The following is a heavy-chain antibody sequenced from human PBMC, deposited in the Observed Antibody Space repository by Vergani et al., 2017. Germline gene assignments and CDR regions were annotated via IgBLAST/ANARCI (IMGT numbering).Heavy chain of an antibody. CDR3: ARDGGYCSSISCYGWFDP. CDR2: IIPIFGTA. V-gene: IGHV1-69*01. Sequence: QVQLVQSGAEVKKPGSSVKVSCKASGGTFSSYAISWVRQAPGQGLEWMGGIIPIFGTANYAQKFQGRVTITADESTSTAYMELSSLRSEDTAVYYCARDGGYCSSISCYGWFDPWGQGTLVTVSS. D-gene: IGHD2-2*03. CDR1: GGTFSSYA. J-gene: IGHJ5*02.